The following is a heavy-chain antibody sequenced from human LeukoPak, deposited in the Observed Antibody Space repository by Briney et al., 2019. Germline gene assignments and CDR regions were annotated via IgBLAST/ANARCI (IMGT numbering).Heavy chain of an antibody. D-gene: IGHD6-13*01. CDR3: AKDMGSSWYEGDAFDI. J-gene: IGHJ3*02. V-gene: IGHV3-30-3*01. CDR2: ISYDGSVK. CDR1: GFTFSGYA. Sequence: PGRSLGLSRAASGFTFSGYAMHWVRQAPGKGLEWVAVISYDGSVKFYADSVKGRFTISRDNSKNTLYLQMNSLRAEDTAVYYCAKDMGSSWYEGDAFDIWGQGTMVTVSS.